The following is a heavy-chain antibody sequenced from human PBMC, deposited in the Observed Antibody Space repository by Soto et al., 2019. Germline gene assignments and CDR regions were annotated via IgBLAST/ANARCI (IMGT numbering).Heavy chain of an antibody. CDR3: ARRTGEDIVAPDTIIDY. J-gene: IGHJ4*02. Sequence: GGSLRLSCAASGFTLSSDSMNWVRQAPGKGLEWVSSISSSSSYIYYADSVKGRFTISRDNAKNSLYLQMNSRRAEDTAVYYCARRTGEDIVAPDTIIDYWGQGTLVTVSS. D-gene: IGHD5-12*01. V-gene: IGHV3-21*01. CDR1: GFTLSSDS. CDR2: ISSSSSYI.